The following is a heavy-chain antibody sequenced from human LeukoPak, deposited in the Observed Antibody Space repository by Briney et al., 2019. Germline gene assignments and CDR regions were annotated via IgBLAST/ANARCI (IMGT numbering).Heavy chain of an antibody. CDR1: GFTFSTYA. CDR2: ISGSGGTT. Sequence: GGSLRLSCVASGFTFSTYAMNWVRQAPGKGQEWVSYISGSGGTTFYADSVKGRFTVSRDNSKNTLFLQMNSLGAEDTAVYYCAKAGNWGFYFDFWGQGTLVTVSS. CDR3: AKAGNWGFYFDF. J-gene: IGHJ4*02. V-gene: IGHV3-23*01. D-gene: IGHD7-27*01.